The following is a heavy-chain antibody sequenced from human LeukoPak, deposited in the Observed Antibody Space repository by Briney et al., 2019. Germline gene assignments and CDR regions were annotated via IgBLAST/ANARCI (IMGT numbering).Heavy chain of an antibody. Sequence: GKSLRLSCAASGFTFSAYGIHWVRQAPGKGLEWVANIKQDGSEKYYVDSVKGRFTISRDNAKNSLYLQMNSLRAEDTAVYYCARRQGSYFDTSGYYYGWGQGTLVTVSS. V-gene: IGHV3-7*01. CDR3: ARRQGSYFDTSGYYYG. CDR2: IKQDGSEK. D-gene: IGHD3-22*01. J-gene: IGHJ4*02. CDR1: GFTFSAYG.